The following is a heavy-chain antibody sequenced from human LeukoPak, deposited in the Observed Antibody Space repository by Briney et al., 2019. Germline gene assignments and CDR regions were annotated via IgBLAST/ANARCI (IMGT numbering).Heavy chain of an antibody. CDR2: IYHSGST. CDR3: ARTTGSLLYNWNYEGYFDY. Sequence: PSQTLSLTCSVSGGSISSDVFYWSWIRQSAGKGLEWIGRIYHSGSTYYNPSLKSRVTISVDRSKNQFSLKLSSVTAADTAVYYCARTTGSLLYNWNYEGYFDYWGQGTLVTVSS. CDR1: GGSISSDVFY. J-gene: IGHJ4*02. V-gene: IGHV4-30-2*06. D-gene: IGHD1-7*01.